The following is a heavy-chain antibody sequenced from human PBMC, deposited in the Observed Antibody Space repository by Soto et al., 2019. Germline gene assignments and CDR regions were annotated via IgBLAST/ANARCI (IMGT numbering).Heavy chain of an antibody. CDR2: IYPGDSDT. CDR1: GYSFSNYW. Sequence: GESLKISCKGSGYSFSNYWIVWVRQMPGKGLGWMGIIYPGDSDTRYSPSFQGQVTISADKSISTAYLQWSSLKASDTAMYYCARTSAAGKYYYGMDVWGQGTTVTVSS. J-gene: IGHJ6*02. CDR3: ARTSAAGKYYYGMDV. D-gene: IGHD6-13*01. V-gene: IGHV5-51*01.